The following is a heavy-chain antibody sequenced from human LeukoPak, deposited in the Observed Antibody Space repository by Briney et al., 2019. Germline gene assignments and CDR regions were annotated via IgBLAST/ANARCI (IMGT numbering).Heavy chain of an antibody. V-gene: IGHV1-18*01. D-gene: IGHD1-26*01. CDR3: ARHSGGYYGYFDY. CDR1: GYTFNTHG. CDR2: ISTNNGDT. J-gene: IGHJ4*02. Sequence: ASVKVSCTASGYTFNTHGVSWVRQAPGQGLEWMGWISTNNGDTKYAQRLEGRVTLTTDTSTSTVFMEMRSLRSDDTAVYYCARHSGGYYGYFDYWGQGSLITVSS.